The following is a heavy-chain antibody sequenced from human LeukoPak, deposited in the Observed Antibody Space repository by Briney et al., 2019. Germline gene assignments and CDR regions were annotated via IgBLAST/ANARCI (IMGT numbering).Heavy chain of an antibody. D-gene: IGHD3-22*01. Sequence: EGSLRLSCSASGFIFNNYGLMWVRQAPGKGLEWVSAISNDGGGTTYADFVKGRFTISRDNSKNTLSLQMNSLRPEDTALYYCAKGNSGYFADLWGQGTVFTVSS. CDR2: ISNDGGGT. CDR1: GFIFNNYG. CDR3: AKGNSGYFADL. V-gene: IGHV3-23*01. J-gene: IGHJ5*02.